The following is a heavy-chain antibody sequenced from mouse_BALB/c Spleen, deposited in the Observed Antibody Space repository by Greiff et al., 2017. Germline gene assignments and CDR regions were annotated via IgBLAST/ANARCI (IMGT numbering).Heavy chain of an antibody. CDR3: AYGNYRYFEV. CDR2: ISYSGST. V-gene: IGHV3-2*02. J-gene: IGHJ1*01. CDR1: GYSITSDYA. Sequence: EVQGVESGPGLVKPSQSLSLTCTVTGYSITSDYAWNWIRQFPGNKLEWMGYISYSGSTSYNPSLKSRISITRDTSKNQFFLQLNSVTTEDTATYYCAYGNYRYFEVWGAGTTVTVSS. D-gene: IGHD2-1*01.